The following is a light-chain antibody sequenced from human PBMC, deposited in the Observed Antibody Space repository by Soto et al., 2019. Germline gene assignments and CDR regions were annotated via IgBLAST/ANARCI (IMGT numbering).Light chain of an antibody. J-gene: IGKJ4*01. Sequence: VLTQSPGTLSLSPGESATLSCRASQTVSITYLTWYQQKPGQAPGLLIFGASKRATGIPDRFSGSGSGRDFTLTISGLEPEDFAVYYCHQRSNWPPTFGGGTKVDIK. V-gene: IGKV3D-20*02. CDR1: QTVSITY. CDR3: HQRSNWPPT. CDR2: GAS.